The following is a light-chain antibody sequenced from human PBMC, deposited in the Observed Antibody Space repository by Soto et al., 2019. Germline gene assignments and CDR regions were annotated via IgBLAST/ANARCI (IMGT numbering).Light chain of an antibody. CDR2: GVT. J-gene: IGLJ2*01. CDR1: NNDIGGYNS. CDR3: TSYTSGSIVV. Sequence: QSVLTQPASVSGSPGQSITISCTGSNNDIGGYNSVSWYQQHPDKAPKLLIFGVTNRPSGVSDRFSGSKSGNTASLTISALQAEDEADYYCTSYTSGSIVVFGGGTKLTVL. V-gene: IGLV2-14*01.